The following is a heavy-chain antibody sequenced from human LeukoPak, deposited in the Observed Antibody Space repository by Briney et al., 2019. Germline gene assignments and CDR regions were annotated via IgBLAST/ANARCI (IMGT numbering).Heavy chain of an antibody. V-gene: IGHV3-73*01. Sequence: GGSLRLSCAASGFTFSGSAMHWVRQAAGKGLEWVGRIRSKPHSYATAYAASVKGRFTISRDDSKNMAYLQMNSLKTEDTAVYYCTRHGGRDYYDSTEDALDIWGQGTMVTVSS. CDR2: IRSKPHSYAT. D-gene: IGHD3-22*01. CDR3: TRHGGRDYYDSTEDALDI. J-gene: IGHJ3*02. CDR1: GFTFSGSA.